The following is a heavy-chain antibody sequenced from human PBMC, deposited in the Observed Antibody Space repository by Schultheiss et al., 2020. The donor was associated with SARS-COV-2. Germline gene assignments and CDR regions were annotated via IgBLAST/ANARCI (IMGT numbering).Heavy chain of an antibody. CDR2: INPNSGGT. CDR1: GYTFTGYY. Sequence: ASVKVSCKASGYTFTGYYMHWVRQAPGQGLEWMGRINPNSGGTNYAQKFQGRVTMTRDMSTSTAYMELSSLRSEDTAVYYCAAESHSSGRATWGQGTLVTVSS. CDR3: AAESHSSGRAT. V-gene: IGHV1-2*06. D-gene: IGHD6-19*01. J-gene: IGHJ4*02.